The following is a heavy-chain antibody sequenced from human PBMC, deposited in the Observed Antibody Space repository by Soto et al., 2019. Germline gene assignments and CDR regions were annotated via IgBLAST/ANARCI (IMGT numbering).Heavy chain of an antibody. CDR2: ISSSSSYI. CDR3: ARDRAGLYAFDF. J-gene: IGHJ3*01. D-gene: IGHD6-19*01. CDR1: GFTFSSYS. Sequence: GGSLRLSCAASGFTFSSYSMNWVRQAPGKGLEWVSSISSSSSYIYYADSVKGRFTISRDNAKNALYLQMNSLRAEDTAVYYCARDRAGLYAFDFWGQGTMVTVSS. V-gene: IGHV3-21*01.